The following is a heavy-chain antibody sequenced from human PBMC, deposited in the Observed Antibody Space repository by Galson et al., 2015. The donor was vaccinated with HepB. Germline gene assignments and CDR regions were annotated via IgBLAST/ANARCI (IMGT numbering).Heavy chain of an antibody. CDR3: ARLKTYYDILTGYYMWGDHDAFDI. V-gene: IGHV1-18*04. CDR1: GYTFTSYG. Sequence: SVKVSCKASGYTFTSYGISWVRQAPGQGLEWMGWISAYNGNTNYAQKLQGRVTMTTDTSTSTAYMELRSLKSDDTAVYYCARLKTYYDILTGYYMWGDHDAFDIWGQGTMVTVSS. J-gene: IGHJ3*02. D-gene: IGHD3-9*01. CDR2: ISAYNGNT.